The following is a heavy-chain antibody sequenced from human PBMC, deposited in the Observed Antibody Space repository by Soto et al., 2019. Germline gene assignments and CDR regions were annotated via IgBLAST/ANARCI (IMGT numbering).Heavy chain of an antibody. CDR1: GFTFGNFW. Sequence: PGGSLRLSCSDSGFTFGNFWIHWVRQAPGKGLEWVSHIGTDGTDIVYADSVKGRFIISRDNARNTVYLQMNSLEAEDTAVYYCAKLPWEVAPSWGQGTLVTAPQ. CDR3: AKLPWEVAPS. CDR2: IGTDGTDI. D-gene: IGHD1-26*01. J-gene: IGHJ5*02. V-gene: IGHV3-74*03.